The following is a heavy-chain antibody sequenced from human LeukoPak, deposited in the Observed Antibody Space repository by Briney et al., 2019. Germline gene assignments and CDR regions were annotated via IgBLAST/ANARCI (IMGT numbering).Heavy chain of an antibody. CDR3: ARGPPRGKYYYMDV. V-gene: IGHV3-13*01. Sequence: GGSLRLSCAASGFTFSSFDMHWVRQPTGQGLEWVSTIGTASDTYYPGSVEGRFTLSRDNAKNSLYLQMNSLTAGDTAVYYCARGPPRGKYYYMDVWGKGTTVTASS. J-gene: IGHJ6*03. CDR2: IGTASDT. CDR1: GFTFSSFD. D-gene: IGHD1-1*01.